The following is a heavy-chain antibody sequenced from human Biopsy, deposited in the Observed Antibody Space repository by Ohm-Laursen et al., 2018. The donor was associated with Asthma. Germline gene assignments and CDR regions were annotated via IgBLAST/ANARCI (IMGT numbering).Heavy chain of an antibody. V-gene: IGHV3-23*01. CDR3: ARTFHFWSPYHAEHYQL. Sequence: GSLRLSCAASGFNFGNYAMAWVRQAPGKGLEWVSTISGSSIIIHYGGSVKGRFTISRDNSKNTMYLVMNSLRAEDTAVYYCARTFHFWSPYHAEHYQLWGQGTLVIVSS. CDR1: GFNFGNYA. CDR2: ISGSSIII. J-gene: IGHJ1*01. D-gene: IGHD3-3*02.